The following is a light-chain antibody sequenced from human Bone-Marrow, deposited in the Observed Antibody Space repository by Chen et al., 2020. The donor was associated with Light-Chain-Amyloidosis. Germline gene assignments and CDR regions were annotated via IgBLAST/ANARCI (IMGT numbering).Light chain of an antibody. CDR3: HQRVNWDT. CDR1: QSVNSY. Sequence: EIVLTQSPATLSLSPGERATLSCRASQSVNSYLAWYQQKPGQAPRLLIYDASNRATGIPARFSGSGSGTDFTLTITSLEPEDLAVYYCHQRVNWDTFGQGTRLEIK. J-gene: IGKJ5*01. CDR2: DAS. V-gene: IGKV3-11*01.